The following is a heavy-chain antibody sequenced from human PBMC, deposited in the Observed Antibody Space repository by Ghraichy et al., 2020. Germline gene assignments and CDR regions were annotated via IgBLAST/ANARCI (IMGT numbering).Heavy chain of an antibody. CDR2: ISDSGSA. Sequence: SETLSLTCTVSGDSISSPTYYWSWLRQRPGKGLEWIGYISDSGSAYYNPSLKSRLSISVDTSKNQFSLNLNDVTAADTGVFYCARGDSHCGGVFCYGAIDCVDIWGQGTMVTVSS. J-gene: IGHJ3*02. V-gene: IGHV4-31*03. D-gene: IGHD2-21*01. CDR3: ARGDSHCGGVFCYGAIDCVDI. CDR1: GDSISSPTYY.